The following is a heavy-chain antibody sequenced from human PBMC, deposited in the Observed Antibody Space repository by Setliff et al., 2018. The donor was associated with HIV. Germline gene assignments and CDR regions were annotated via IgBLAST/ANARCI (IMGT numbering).Heavy chain of an antibody. Sequence: ASLKVSCKASRYTFSNYGITWVRQAPGQGLEWMGWITSYNGNTNYAKKFKGRVTMTTDTSTSIAYMELKSLRSEDTAVYYCARDHHSGRGSNFPWYSDLWGRGTLVTVSS. D-gene: IGHD1-26*01. V-gene: IGHV1-18*01. CDR2: ITSYNGNT. CDR1: RYTFSNYG. CDR3: ARDHHSGRGSNFPWYSDL. J-gene: IGHJ2*01.